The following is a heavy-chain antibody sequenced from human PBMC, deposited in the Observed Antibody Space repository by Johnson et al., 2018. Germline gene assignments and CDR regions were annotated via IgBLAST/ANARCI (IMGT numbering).Heavy chain of an antibody. Sequence: QVQLVESGGGVVQPGRSPRLSCTASGFNFSVYGMHWVRQAPGKGLEWVAVIWYDGSNKYYADSVKGRFTISRDNSKNTLYLQMNSLRAEDTAVYYCARAKVGFGFAARNLNDAFVIWGQGTMVTVSS. CDR1: GFNFSVYG. D-gene: IGHD6-6*01. CDR3: ARAKVGFGFAARNLNDAFVI. J-gene: IGHJ3*02. CDR2: IWYDGSNK. V-gene: IGHV3-33*01.